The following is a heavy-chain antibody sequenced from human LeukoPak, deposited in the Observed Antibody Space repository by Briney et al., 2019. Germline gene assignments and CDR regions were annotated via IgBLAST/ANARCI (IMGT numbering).Heavy chain of an antibody. D-gene: IGHD3-9*01. CDR3: ARDWSYYDILTGYYAQGNWFDP. J-gene: IGHJ5*02. CDR2: INPNSGGT. V-gene: IGHV1-2*02. CDR1: GYTFTGYY. Sequence: ASVKVSCKASGYTFTGYYMHWVRQAPGQGLEWMGWINPNSGGTNYAQKFQGRVTMTRDTSISTAYMELSRLRSDDTAVYYWARDWSYYDILTGYYAQGNWFDPWGQGTLVTVSS.